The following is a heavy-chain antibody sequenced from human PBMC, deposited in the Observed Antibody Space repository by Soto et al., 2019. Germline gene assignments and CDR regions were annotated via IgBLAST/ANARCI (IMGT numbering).Heavy chain of an antibody. CDR2: IDPRDSYT. Sequence: PGESLKISCEASGYSFTTYWISWVRQMPGKGLEWMGAIDPRDSYTKYSPSFQGHVTISVDKPISTAYLQWNSLKASDTAIYYCAREKSDLELFNWLDPWGQGTLVTVS. V-gene: IGHV5-10-1*01. J-gene: IGHJ5*02. CDR3: AREKSDLELFNWLDP. CDR1: GYSFTTYW. D-gene: IGHD1-7*01.